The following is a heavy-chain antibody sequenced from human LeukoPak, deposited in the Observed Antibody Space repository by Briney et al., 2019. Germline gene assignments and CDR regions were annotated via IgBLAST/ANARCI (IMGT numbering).Heavy chain of an antibody. V-gene: IGHV3-21*01. J-gene: IGHJ3*02. CDR1: GFTFSSYS. CDR2: ISSSSSYI. CDR3: ARGQSAAGTRGAFDI. D-gene: IGHD6-13*01. Sequence: GGSLRLSCAASGFTFSSYSMNWVRQAPGKWLECVSSISSSSSYIYYADSVKGRFTISRDNAKNSLYLQMNSLRAEDTAVYYCARGQSAAGTRGAFDIWGQGTMVTVSS.